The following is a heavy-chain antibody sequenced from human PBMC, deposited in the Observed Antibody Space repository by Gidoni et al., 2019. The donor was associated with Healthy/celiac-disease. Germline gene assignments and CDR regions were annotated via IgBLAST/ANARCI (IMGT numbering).Heavy chain of an antibody. CDR2: IYYSGST. CDR1: GGSISSSSYY. CDR3: AARWGIAADRTFDI. D-gene: IGHD6-13*01. Sequence: QLQLQESGPGLVKPSETLSLTCTVSGGSISSSSYYWGWIRQPPGKGLEWIGSIYYSGSTYYNPSLKSRVTISVDTSKNQFSLKLSSVTAADTAVYYCAARWGIAADRTFDIWGQGTMVTVSS. J-gene: IGHJ3*02. V-gene: IGHV4-39*01.